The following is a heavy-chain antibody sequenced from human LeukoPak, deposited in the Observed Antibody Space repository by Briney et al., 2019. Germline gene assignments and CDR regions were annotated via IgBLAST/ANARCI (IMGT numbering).Heavy chain of an antibody. V-gene: IGHV3-48*01. Sequence: GGSLRLSCAASGFTFSRYTMNWVRQAPGKGLEWVSSIGSSSTTIYYADSVKGRFTISRDNAKNSLFLQMNSLRAEDTAVYYCARENYPDALDIWGQGTMVTVSS. CDR1: GFTFSRYT. CDR3: ARENYPDALDI. CDR2: IGSSSTTI. J-gene: IGHJ3*02. D-gene: IGHD5-24*01.